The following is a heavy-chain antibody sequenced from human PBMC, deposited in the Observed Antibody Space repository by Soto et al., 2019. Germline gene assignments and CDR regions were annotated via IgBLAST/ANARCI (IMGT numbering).Heavy chain of an antibody. CDR2: IIPIFGTA. J-gene: IGHJ5*02. CDR3: ARDLEGCSSTSCYLGWFDP. V-gene: IGHV1-69*13. CDR1: GGTFSSYA. D-gene: IGHD2-2*01. Sequence: SVKVSCKASGGTFSSYAISWVRQAPGQGLEWMGGIIPIFGTANYAQKFQGRVTITADESTSTAYMELSSLRSEDTAVYYCARDLEGCSSTSCYLGWFDPWGQGTLVTVSS.